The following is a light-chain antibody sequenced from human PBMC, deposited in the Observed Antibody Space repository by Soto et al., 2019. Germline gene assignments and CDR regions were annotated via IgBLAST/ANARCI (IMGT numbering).Light chain of an antibody. CDR1: QDINSW. Sequence: TQMTPSQSAVSASVGYIVTITCRANQDINSWLAWYQQKPGKAPKHLIYTASSLQSGVPSRFSGSGSGTDFTLTISSLQPEDFATYFCHQAKSFPLTFGGGTKVDI. CDR2: TAS. CDR3: HQAKSFPLT. V-gene: IGKV1-12*01. J-gene: IGKJ4*01.